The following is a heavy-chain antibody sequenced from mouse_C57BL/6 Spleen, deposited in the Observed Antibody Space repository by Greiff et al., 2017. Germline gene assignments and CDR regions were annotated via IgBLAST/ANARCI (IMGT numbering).Heavy chain of an antibody. D-gene: IGHD1-1*01. CDR2: IDPSDSYT. CDR3: ARGYYYGRSSPFDY. CDR1: GYTFTSYW. Sequence: QVQLQQPGAELVMPGASVKLSCKASGYTFTSYWMHWVKQRPGQGLEWIGEIDPSDSYTNYNQKFKGKATLTVDKSSSTAYMQLSSLTSEDSAVSYCARGYYYGRSSPFDYWGQGTTLTVSS. V-gene: IGHV1-69*01. J-gene: IGHJ2*01.